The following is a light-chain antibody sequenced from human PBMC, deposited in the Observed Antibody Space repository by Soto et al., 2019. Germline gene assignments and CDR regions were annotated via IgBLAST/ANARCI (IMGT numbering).Light chain of an antibody. V-gene: IGLV2-14*01. CDR1: SSDVGGYNY. Sequence: QSALAQPASVSGSPGQSITISCTGTSSDVGGYNYVSWYQQHPGKAPKLMIYEVTNRPSGVSNRFSGFKSGNTASLTISGLQAEDEADYYCSSYTSSSTPYVFGTGTKATVL. CDR2: EVT. CDR3: SSYTSSSTPYV. J-gene: IGLJ1*01.